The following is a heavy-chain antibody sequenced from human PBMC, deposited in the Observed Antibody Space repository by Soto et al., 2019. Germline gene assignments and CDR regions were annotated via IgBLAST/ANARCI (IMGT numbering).Heavy chain of an antibody. Sequence: GGSLRLSCAASGFTFSSYAMHWVRQAPGKGLEWVAVISYDGSNKYYADSVKGRFTISRDNSKNTLYLQMNSLRAEDTAVYYCARDECGDSDDAFDIWGQGTMVTVSS. CDR3: ARDECGDSDDAFDI. J-gene: IGHJ3*02. D-gene: IGHD4-17*01. CDR2: ISYDGSNK. V-gene: IGHV3-30-3*01. CDR1: GFTFSSYA.